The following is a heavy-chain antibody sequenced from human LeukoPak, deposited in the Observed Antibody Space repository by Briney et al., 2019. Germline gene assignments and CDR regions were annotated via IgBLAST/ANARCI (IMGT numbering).Heavy chain of an antibody. CDR2: ISGSGGST. D-gene: IGHD3-10*01. CDR3: AKSVLSGYFDY. V-gene: IGHV3-23*01. J-gene: IGHJ4*02. CDR1: GFTFSSYA. Sequence: GGSLRLSCAASGFTFSSYAMNWVRQAPGKGLEWVSSAISGSGGSTYYADSVKGRFTISRDNSKNTLYLQMNSLRAEDTAVYYCAKSVLSGYFDYWGQGTLVTVSS.